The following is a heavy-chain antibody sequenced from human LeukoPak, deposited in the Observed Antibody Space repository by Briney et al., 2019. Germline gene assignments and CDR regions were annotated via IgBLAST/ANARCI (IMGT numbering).Heavy chain of an antibody. CDR2: ISTFNGNT. CDR1: GYTFNTYG. Sequence: ASVKVSCKASGYTFNTYGISWVRQAPGRGLEWMGWISTFNGNTNYAQKFQGRVTMTTDTSTSTAYMDLRSLRSDDTAVYYCARDTLAAFWSGYSSTPFDYWGQGTLVTVSS. D-gene: IGHD3-3*01. V-gene: IGHV1-18*01. J-gene: IGHJ4*02. CDR3: ARDTLAAFWSGYSSTPFDY.